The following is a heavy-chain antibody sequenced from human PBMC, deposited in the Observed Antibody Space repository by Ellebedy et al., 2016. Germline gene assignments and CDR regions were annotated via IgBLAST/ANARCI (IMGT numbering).Heavy chain of an antibody. D-gene: IGHD3-3*01. CDR3: ASSGYYLSYYMDV. V-gene: IGHV4-34*01. J-gene: IGHJ6*03. CDR1: GGSFSGYY. CDR2: INHSGST. Sequence: GSLRLXXAVYGGSFSGYYWSWIRQPPGKGLEWIGAINHSGSTNYNPSLKSRVTISVDTSKNQFSLKLSSVTAADTAVYYCASSGYYLSYYMDVWGKGTTVTVSS.